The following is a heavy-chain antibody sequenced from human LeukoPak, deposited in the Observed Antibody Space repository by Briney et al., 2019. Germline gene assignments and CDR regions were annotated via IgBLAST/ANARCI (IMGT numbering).Heavy chain of an antibody. J-gene: IGHJ3*02. D-gene: IGHD6-19*01. CDR2: ISAYNGNT. V-gene: IGHV1-18*01. CDR3: ARDRVAVAGTDAFDI. Sequence: ASVKVPCKASGYTFTSYGISWVRQAPGQGLEWMGWISAYNGNTNYAQKLQGRVTMTTDTSTSTAYMELRSLRSDDTAVYYCARDRVAVAGTDAFDIWGQGTMVTVSS. CDR1: GYTFTSYG.